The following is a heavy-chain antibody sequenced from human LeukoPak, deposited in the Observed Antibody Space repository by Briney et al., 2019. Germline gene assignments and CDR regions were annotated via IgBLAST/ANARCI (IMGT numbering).Heavy chain of an antibody. Sequence: GGSLRLSCAASGFTFSDYYMSWIRQAPGKGLEWVSYISSSGSTIYYADSVKGRFTISRDNAKNSLYLQMNSLRAEDTAVYYCARDILRWYPGACYYGMDVWGQGTTVTVSS. J-gene: IGHJ6*02. CDR1: GFTFSDYY. D-gene: IGHD4-23*01. CDR2: ISSSGSTI. V-gene: IGHV3-11*01. CDR3: ARDILRWYPGACYYGMDV.